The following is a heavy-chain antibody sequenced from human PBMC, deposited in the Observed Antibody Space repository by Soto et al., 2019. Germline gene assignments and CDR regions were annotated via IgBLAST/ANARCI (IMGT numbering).Heavy chain of an antibody. CDR2: INSDGSST. J-gene: IGHJ6*03. D-gene: IGHD5-12*01. CDR3: ARRGGGYDIGALLDYYYMDV. CDR1: GFTFSSYW. Sequence: EGQLVESGGCLVQPGGSLRLSCAASGFTFSSYWMHWVRQAPGKGLVWVSRINSDGSSTSYADSVKGRFTISRDNAKNTLYLQMNSLRAEDTAVYYCARRGGGYDIGALLDYYYMDVWGKGTTVTVSS. V-gene: IGHV3-74*01.